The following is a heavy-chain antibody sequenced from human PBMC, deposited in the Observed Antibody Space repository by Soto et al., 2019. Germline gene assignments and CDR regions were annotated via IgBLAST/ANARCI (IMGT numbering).Heavy chain of an antibody. CDR3: ASHYDMWSGYLSPVDY. V-gene: IGHV3-11*01. CDR1: GSTFSDYY. CDR2: IDTSGTKI. J-gene: IGHJ4*02. Sequence: PGGSLRPSCAASGSTFSDYYMSWIRQAPGKGLEWISYIDTSGTKIYYADSVKGRFTITRDNAKNSLYLEMNSLRDEDTAVYYCASHYDMWSGYLSPVDYWGQGTLVTVSS. D-gene: IGHD3-3*01.